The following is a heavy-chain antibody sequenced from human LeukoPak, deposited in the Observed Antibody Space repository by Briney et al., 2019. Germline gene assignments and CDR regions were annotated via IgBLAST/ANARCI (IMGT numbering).Heavy chain of an antibody. CDR1: GFTLSDYH. D-gene: IGHD3-10*01. J-gene: IGHJ5*02. CDR3: ARSGGPGTYHQLRYNWFDP. CDR2: ITTISHYI. V-gene: IGHV3-21*01. Sequence: GSLRLSCAASGFTLSDYHMIWVRQAPGKGLEWLSSITTISHYIYYAGAVRGRFTIPRDNAKNSLYLQMNSLRGEDTAVYYCARSGGPGTYHQLRYNWFDPWGQGTLVTVSS.